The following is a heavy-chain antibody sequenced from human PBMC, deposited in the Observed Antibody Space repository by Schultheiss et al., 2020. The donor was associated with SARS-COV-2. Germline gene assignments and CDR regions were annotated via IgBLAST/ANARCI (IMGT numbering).Heavy chain of an antibody. D-gene: IGHD5-18*01. Sequence: SGPTLVKPTQTLTLTCTFSGFSLNTSEVGVGWIRQPPGKALEWLALIYWDDDKRYSPSLKNRLTITKDTSKNQVVLTMTNMDPVDTATYYCARMDTAMVTYDYWGQGTLVTVSS. CDR3: ARMDTAMVTYDY. J-gene: IGHJ4*02. CDR2: IYWDDDK. V-gene: IGHV2-5*02. CDR1: GFSLNTSEVG.